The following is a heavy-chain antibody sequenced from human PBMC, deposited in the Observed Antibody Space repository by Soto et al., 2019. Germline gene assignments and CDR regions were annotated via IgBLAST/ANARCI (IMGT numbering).Heavy chain of an antibody. CDR2: IYYDGRT. J-gene: IGHJ4*01. CDR3: ARRGHTNWPAY. V-gene: IGHV4-39*01. D-gene: IGHD2-8*01. CDR1: GGSFSSSSHY. Sequence: SETLSLTCTVTGGSFSSSSHYWVWIRQPPGKGLEWVGSIYYDGRTYYNASLKSRVTISVDTSKNQFSLKVNAVTVADTALYYCARRGHTNWPAYWGRGTQVTVS.